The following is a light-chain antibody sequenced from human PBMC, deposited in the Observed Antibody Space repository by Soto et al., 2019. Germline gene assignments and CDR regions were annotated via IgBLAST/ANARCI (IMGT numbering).Light chain of an antibody. CDR2: WAS. J-gene: IGKJ1*01. V-gene: IGKV4-1*01. CDR3: QQYYSLPRT. Sequence: DIVLTQAPDSLAVSLGARATINCKSSPSVLYSSTDKNYLAWYQQKPGQPPKLLIYWASARESGAPARFSGSGCGTDFTLTISSLQAEDVAIYYCQQYYSLPRTFGQGTKVEVK. CDR1: PSVLYSSTDKNY.